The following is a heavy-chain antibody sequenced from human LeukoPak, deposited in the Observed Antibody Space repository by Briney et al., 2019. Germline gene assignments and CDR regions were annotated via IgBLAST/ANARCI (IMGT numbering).Heavy chain of an antibody. CDR2: IKEDVSHL. CDR1: AFTFSSYW. J-gene: IGHJ4*02. D-gene: IGHD3-16*02. V-gene: IGHV3-7*01. CDR3: ARVICDYVCGSYRCHFDY. Sequence: PGWSLRLSCATPAFTFSSYWMGWVRHTPGKGHQSVANIKEDVSHLYYLDSVKGSITISRDNDRNSLHVQMKSLRAEDTAVYFCARVICDYVCGSYRCHFDYWGQGTLVSVSS.